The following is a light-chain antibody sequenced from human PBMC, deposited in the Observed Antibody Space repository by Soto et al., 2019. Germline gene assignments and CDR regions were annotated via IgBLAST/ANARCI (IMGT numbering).Light chain of an antibody. CDR3: MQGTHWPFT. CDR1: QSLVYGRGNIY. CDR2: YVS. J-gene: IGKJ3*01. V-gene: IGKV2-30*01. Sequence: DVVMTQSPLSLPVTLGQPASISCRSSQSLVYGRGNIYLNWFQQRPGQSPRRLIYYVSNRDSGGPDRFSGGWSGTNFTLKISRVEAEDVGVYYCMQGTHWPFTLGPGTKVDIK.